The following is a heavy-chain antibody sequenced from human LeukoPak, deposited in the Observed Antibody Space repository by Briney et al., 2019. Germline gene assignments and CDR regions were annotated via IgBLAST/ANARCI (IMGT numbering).Heavy chain of an antibody. CDR2: ISGSGGST. D-gene: IGHD3-3*01. V-gene: IGHV3-23*01. Sequence: HPGGSLRLSCAASGFTFSSYAMSWVRQAPGKGLEWVSAISGSGGSTYYADSVKGRFTISRDNSKNTLYLQMNSLRAEDTAVYYCAKGSDFWSGSYYYGMDVWGQGTTVTVSS. CDR3: AKGSDFWSGSYYYGMDV. CDR1: GFTFSSYA. J-gene: IGHJ6*02.